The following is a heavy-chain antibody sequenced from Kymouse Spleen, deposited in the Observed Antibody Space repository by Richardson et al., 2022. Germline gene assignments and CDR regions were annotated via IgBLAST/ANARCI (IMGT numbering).Heavy chain of an antibody. CDR2: IKSKTDGGTT. CDR1: GFTFSNAW. D-gene: IGHD3-10*01. J-gene: IGHJ4*02. Sequence: EVQLVESGGGLVKPGGSLRLSCAASGFTFSNAWMSWVRQAPGKGLEWVGRIKSKTDGGTTDYAAPVKGRFTISRDDSKNTLYLQMNSLKTEDTAVYYCTTSPRARVYYGSGSYYFYYFDYWGQGTLVTVSS. CDR3: TTSPRARVYYGSGSYYFYYFDY. V-gene: IGHV3-15*01.